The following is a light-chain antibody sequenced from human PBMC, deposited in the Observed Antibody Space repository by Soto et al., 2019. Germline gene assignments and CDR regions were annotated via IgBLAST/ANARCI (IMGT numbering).Light chain of an antibody. CDR3: HHYGTSPPT. CDR1: QSAISS. J-gene: IGKJ1*01. CDR2: GAS. Sequence: EIVMTQSPATLSVSPGERVTLSCRASQSAISSLAWYQQKPGQTPRLLISGASRRATGVPDRFSGSGSGTDFTLTISRLEPEDFAVFYCHHYGTSPPTFGQGTKVDI. V-gene: IGKV3-20*01.